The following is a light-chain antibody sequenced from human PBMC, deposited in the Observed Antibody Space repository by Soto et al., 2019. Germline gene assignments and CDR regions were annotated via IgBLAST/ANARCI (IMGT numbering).Light chain of an antibody. J-gene: IGKJ1*01. CDR1: LNVNSY. CDR3: QQYNNWPRT. V-gene: IGKV3-15*01. CDR2: GAS. Sequence: VMTQSPATLSVSPGERATLSCRASLNVNSYLAWYQQKPGQAPRLLIYGASTRATGIPARFSGSGSGTEFTLTISSLQSEDFAVYYRQQYNNWPRTFGQGTKVDIK.